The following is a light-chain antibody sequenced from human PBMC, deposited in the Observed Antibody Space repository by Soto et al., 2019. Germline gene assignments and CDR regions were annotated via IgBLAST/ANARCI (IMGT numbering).Light chain of an antibody. J-gene: IGKJ3*01. CDR1: QSGSSN. Sequence: EIVMTQSPATLSVSPGERATLSCRASQSGSSNLAWYQQKPGQAPRLLIYGASTRATGIPARFSGSGSGTEFTLTISSLQYEDFAVYYCQQYNNWLFTFGPGTKVDIK. V-gene: IGKV3-15*01. CDR2: GAS. CDR3: QQYNNWLFT.